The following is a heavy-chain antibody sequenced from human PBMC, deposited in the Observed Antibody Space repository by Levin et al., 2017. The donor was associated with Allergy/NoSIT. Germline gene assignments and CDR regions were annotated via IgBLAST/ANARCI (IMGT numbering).Heavy chain of an antibody. CDR1: GYNFSNYW. CDR3: ARHIDSGGYSTYWYFDL. Sequence: GGSLRLSCKGSGYNFSNYWIGWVRQTPGKGLEWVAIIYPSDSDTRYNPSFQGLVTISADKSNSTAYLQWNTLRASDTALYYCARHIDSGGYSTYWYFDLCRRGTLVTVSS. CDR2: IYPSDSDT. D-gene: IGHD3-22*01. J-gene: IGHJ2*01. V-gene: IGHV5-51*01.